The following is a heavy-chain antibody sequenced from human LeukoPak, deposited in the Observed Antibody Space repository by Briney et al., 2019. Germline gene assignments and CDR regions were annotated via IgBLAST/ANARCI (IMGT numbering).Heavy chain of an antibody. CDR2: INSDGSIT. J-gene: IGHJ4*02. CDR1: GFTFSSYW. V-gene: IGHV3-74*01. Sequence: GGSLRLSCAASGFTFSSYWMHWVRQAPGKGLAWVSRINSDGSITTYADSVRGRFTISRDNAKSTLYLQMNSLRAEDTAVYYCASSTQISKYADYWGQGALVTVSS. D-gene: IGHD2-2*01. CDR3: ASSTQISKYADY.